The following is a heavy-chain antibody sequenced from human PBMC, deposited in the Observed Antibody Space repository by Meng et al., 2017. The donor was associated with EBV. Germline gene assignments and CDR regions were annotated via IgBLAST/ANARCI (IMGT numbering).Heavy chain of an antibody. CDR3: ARRVVTGGFFDY. D-gene: IGHD2-21*02. CDR1: GFTFSDYY. CDR2: ISSSGSTI. J-gene: IGHJ4*02. V-gene: IGHV3-11*01. Sequence: VQVVGAGGGVVKPGGSLRFSCAASGFTFSDYYMSWIRQAPGKGLEWVSYISSSGSTIYYADSVKGRFTISRDNAKNSLYLQMNSLRAEDTAVYYCARRVVTGGFFDYWGQGTLVTVSS.